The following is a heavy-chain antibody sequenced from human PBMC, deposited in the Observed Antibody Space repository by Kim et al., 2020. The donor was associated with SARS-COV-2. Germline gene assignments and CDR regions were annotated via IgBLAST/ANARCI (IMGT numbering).Heavy chain of an antibody. J-gene: IGHJ4*02. V-gene: IGHV4-31*03. CDR3: AREYGSGSYLDY. CDR1: GGSISSCGYY. CDR2: IYYSGST. D-gene: IGHD3-10*01. Sequence: SETLSLTCTVSGGSISSCGYYWSWIRQHPGKGLEWIGYIYYSGSTYYNPSLKSRVTISVDTSKNQFSLKLSSVTAADTAVYYCAREYGSGSYLDYWGQGTLVTVSS.